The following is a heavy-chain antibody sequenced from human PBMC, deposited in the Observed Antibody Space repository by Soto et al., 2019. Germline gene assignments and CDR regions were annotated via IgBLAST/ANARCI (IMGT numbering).Heavy chain of an antibody. Sequence: QVQLVESGGGVVQPGRSLRLSCAASGFTFSSYGMHWVRQAPGKGLEWVAVIWYDGSNKYYADSVKGRFTISRDNSKNTLYLQMNSLRAEDTAVYYCARGVTGRFLEWLFPGGVGFDYWGQGTLVTVSS. V-gene: IGHV3-33*01. CDR3: ARGVTGRFLEWLFPGGVGFDY. D-gene: IGHD3-3*01. CDR2: IWYDGSNK. CDR1: GFTFSSYG. J-gene: IGHJ4*02.